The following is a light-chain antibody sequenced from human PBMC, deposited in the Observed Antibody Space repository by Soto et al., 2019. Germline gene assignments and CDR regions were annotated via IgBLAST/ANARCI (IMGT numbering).Light chain of an antibody. CDR2: SNN. CDR1: RSNIGSNP. V-gene: IGLV1-44*01. Sequence: QLVLTQPPSASGTPGQRVTMSCSGSRSNIGSNPVNWYQQVPGTAPKLLIDSNNQRPSGVPDRFSGSKSGTSASLAISGLQSEDEADYYCAAWDDSLNGHWVFGGGTKLTVL. CDR3: AAWDDSLNGHWV. J-gene: IGLJ3*02.